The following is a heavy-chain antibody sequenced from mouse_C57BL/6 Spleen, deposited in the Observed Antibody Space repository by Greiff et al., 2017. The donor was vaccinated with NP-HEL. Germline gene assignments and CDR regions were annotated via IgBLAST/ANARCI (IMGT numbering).Heavy chain of an antibody. V-gene: IGHV1-76*01. CDR2: IYPGSGNT. CDR3: ARARGNFDV. J-gene: IGHJ1*03. Sequence: QVQLKESGAELVRPGASVKLSCKASGYTFTDYYINWVKQRPGQGLEWIARIYPGSGNTYYNEKFKGKATLTAEKSSSTAYMQLSSLTSEDSAVYFCARARGNFDVWGTGTTVTVSS. CDR1: GYTFTDYY.